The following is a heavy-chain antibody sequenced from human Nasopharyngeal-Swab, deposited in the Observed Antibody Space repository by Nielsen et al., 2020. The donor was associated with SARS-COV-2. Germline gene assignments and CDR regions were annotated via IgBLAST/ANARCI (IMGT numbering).Heavy chain of an antibody. CDR3: AREQIYYGSGSYYPNWFDP. CDR2: IYTSGST. J-gene: IGHJ5*02. CDR1: GGSISSYY. Sequence: SETLSLTCTVSGGSISSYYWSWIRQPAGKGLEWIGRIYTSGSTNYNPSLKSRVTISVDTSKNQFSLKLSSVTAADTAVYYCAREQIYYGSGSYYPNWFDPWGQGTLVTVSS. V-gene: IGHV4-4*07. D-gene: IGHD3-10*01.